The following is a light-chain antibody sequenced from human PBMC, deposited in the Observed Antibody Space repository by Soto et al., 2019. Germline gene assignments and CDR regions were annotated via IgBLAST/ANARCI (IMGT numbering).Light chain of an antibody. Sequence: EIVLTQSPVTLSLSPGERATLSCRASQSFSTYLAWYQQKPGQAPRLLIYDVSDRAAGVPARFSGSASETDFTLTISSLEPEDFAIYYCQQRSARPPNFGQGTRLEIK. CDR1: QSFSTY. CDR3: QQRSARPPN. J-gene: IGKJ5*01. V-gene: IGKV3-11*01. CDR2: DVS.